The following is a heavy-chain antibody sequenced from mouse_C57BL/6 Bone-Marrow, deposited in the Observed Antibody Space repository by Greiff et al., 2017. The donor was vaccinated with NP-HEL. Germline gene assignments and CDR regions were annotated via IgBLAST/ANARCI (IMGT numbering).Heavy chain of an antibody. CDR1: GYTFTNSW. CDR3: ARSHYYDSSFFGD. Sequence: QVQLQQSGAELVRPGTSVKMSCKASGYTFTNSWIGWAKQRPGHGLAWIGDIYPGGGCTNYNVKFKGKATLTAAKSSSTAYIQFSSLTTKDTAIYYCARSHYYDSSFFGDWGQGTTLTVSS. D-gene: IGHD1-1*01. CDR2: IYPGGGCT. V-gene: IGHV1-63*01. J-gene: IGHJ2*01.